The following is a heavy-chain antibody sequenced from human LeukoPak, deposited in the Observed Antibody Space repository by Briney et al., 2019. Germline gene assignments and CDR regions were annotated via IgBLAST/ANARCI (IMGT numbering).Heavy chain of an antibody. J-gene: IGHJ6*03. D-gene: IGHD5-12*01. CDR3: AKEGRLGGWLRSYYYYMDV. CDR1: GFTFSNYW. V-gene: IGHV3-7*03. Sequence: PGGSLRLSCAASGFTFSNYWMSWVRQAPGKGLEWVANIKQDGSEKYYVDSVKGRFTISRDNAKNSLYLQMNSLRAEDTAVYYCAKEGRLGGWLRSYYYYMDVWGKGTTVTVSS. CDR2: IKQDGSEK.